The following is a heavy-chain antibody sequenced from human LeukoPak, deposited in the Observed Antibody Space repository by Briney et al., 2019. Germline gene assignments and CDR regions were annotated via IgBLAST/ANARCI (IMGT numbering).Heavy chain of an antibody. D-gene: IGHD1-26*01. V-gene: IGHV4-61*02. J-gene: IGHJ6*03. CDR2: ICNSWTT. CDR1: GDSVSSGSNY. Sequence: SQTLSLTCTVSGDSVSSGSNYWRWIRQPAGKGLEWIGRICNSWTTNYNPSLKSRVTISVDTSKNQFSLKLSSMTAADTAVYYCARVPRGSTVGTLPYFYYYMDVWGKGTTVIVSS. CDR3: ARVPRGSTVGTLPYFYYYMDV.